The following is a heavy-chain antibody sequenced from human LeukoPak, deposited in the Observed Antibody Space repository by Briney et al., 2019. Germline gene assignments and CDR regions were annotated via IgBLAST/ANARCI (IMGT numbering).Heavy chain of an antibody. D-gene: IGHD3-22*01. Sequence: GGSLRLSCAASGFTFSKYVINWVRQAPGKGLEWVSSISSGSTYIYYADLVKGRFTISRDNANSSLYLQMNSLRAEDTAVYYCAKDWVVVITSHAFDIWGQGTMVTVSS. V-gene: IGHV3-21*01. CDR3: AKDWVVVITSHAFDI. J-gene: IGHJ3*02. CDR2: ISSGSTYI. CDR1: GFTFSKYV.